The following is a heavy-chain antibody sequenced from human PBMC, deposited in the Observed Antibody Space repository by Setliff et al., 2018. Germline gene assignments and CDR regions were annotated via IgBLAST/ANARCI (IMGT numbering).Heavy chain of an antibody. Sequence: SETLSLTCTVSRGPINSHYWSWIRQPAGKGLEWIGRIYADGSTNYNPSLESRVTMSIDTSKNQFFLEVRSVTAADTAVYYCARDRGSNNSPEDFDYWGLGTLVTVSS. CDR2: IYADGST. V-gene: IGHV4-4*07. D-gene: IGHD1-20*01. J-gene: IGHJ4*02. CDR1: RGPINSHY. CDR3: ARDRGSNNSPEDFDY.